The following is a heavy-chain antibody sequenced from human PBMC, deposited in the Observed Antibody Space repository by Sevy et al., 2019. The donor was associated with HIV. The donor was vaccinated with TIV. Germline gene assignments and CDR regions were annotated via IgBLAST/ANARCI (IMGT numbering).Heavy chain of an antibody. Sequence: GGSLRLSCAASGLTPSTYGIHWVRQAPGKGLEWVAVIGYDGNNKFYADSVKGRFTISRDDSKNTCFLQMDSLRAEDTAVYYCARDPRIYGDYLLAYFDYWGQGTLVTVSS. D-gene: IGHD4-17*01. CDR2: IGYDGNNK. J-gene: IGHJ4*02. V-gene: IGHV3-33*01. CDR1: GLTPSTYG. CDR3: ARDPRIYGDYLLAYFDY.